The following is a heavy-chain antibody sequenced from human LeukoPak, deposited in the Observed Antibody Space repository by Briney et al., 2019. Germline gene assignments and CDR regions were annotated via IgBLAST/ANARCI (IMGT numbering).Heavy chain of an antibody. CDR3: AREGVYGRSGYDPFDY. J-gene: IGHJ4*02. Sequence: GASVKVSCKASGGTLSGYAISWVRQAPGQGLEWMGGIIPIYGTPHSAQKFQGRVTITTDESTSTAFMDLSSLRSEDTAVYYCAREGVYGRSGYDPFDYWGQGTLVTVSS. CDR1: GGTLSGYA. CDR2: IIPIYGTP. D-gene: IGHD5-12*01. V-gene: IGHV1-69*05.